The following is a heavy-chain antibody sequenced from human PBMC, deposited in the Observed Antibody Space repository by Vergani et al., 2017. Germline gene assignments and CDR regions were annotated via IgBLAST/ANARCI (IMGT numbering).Heavy chain of an antibody. V-gene: IGHV4-61*02. D-gene: IGHD2-2*03. Sequence: VQLQESGPGLVKPSQTLSLTCTVSGGSISSGSYYWSWIRQPAGKGLEWIGRIYTSGGTNYNPSLKSLVTISVDTSKNQFSLKLSSVTAADTAVYYGWRLSGYCSSTSCYGWFDPWGQGTLVTVSS. CDR1: GGSISSGSYY. CDR3: WRLSGYCSSTSCYGWFDP. CDR2: IYTSGGT. J-gene: IGHJ5*02.